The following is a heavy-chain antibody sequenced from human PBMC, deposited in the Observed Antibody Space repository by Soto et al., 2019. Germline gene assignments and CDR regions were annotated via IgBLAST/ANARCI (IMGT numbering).Heavy chain of an antibody. CDR2: ISYDGSNK. J-gene: IGHJ4*02. Sequence: QVQLVESGGGVVQPGRSLRLSCAASGFTFSSYGMHWVRQAPGKGLEWVAVISYDGSNKYYADSVKGRFTISRDNSKNTLYLQMNSLRAEDTAVYYCAKDSDYDSSGYNWDQGTLVTVSS. CDR1: GFTFSSYG. CDR3: AKDSDYDSSGYN. V-gene: IGHV3-30*18. D-gene: IGHD3-22*01.